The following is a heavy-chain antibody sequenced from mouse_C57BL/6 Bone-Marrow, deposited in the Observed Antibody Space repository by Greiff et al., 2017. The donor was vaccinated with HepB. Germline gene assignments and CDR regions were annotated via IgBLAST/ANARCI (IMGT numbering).Heavy chain of an antibody. V-gene: IGHV1-82*01. CDR1: GYAFSSSW. CDR2: IYPGDGDI. D-gene: IGHD1-1*01. J-gene: IGHJ1*03. Sequence: VQLQQSGPELVKPGASVKISCKASGYAFSSSWMNWVKQRPGKGLEWIGRIYPGDGDINYNGKFKGKATLTADKSSSTAYMQLSSLTSEDSAVYFCARMGRDTTVVDWYFDVWGTGTTVTVSS. CDR3: ARMGRDTTVVDWYFDV.